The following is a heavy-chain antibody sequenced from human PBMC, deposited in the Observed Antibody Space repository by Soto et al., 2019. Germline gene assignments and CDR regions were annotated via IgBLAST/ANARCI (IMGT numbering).Heavy chain of an antibody. V-gene: IGHV3-23*01. J-gene: IGHJ6*02. CDR1: GFTFSSYA. CDR2: ISGSGGST. CDR3: AKIYYGPVSAYRGMDV. D-gene: IGHD3-10*01. Sequence: PGGSLRLSCAASGFTFSSYAMTWVRQAPGKGLEWVSGISGSGGSTYYADSVKGRFTISRDNSKNTLYVQMNSLRAEDTAVYYCAKIYYGPVSAYRGMDVWGQGTTVTVSS.